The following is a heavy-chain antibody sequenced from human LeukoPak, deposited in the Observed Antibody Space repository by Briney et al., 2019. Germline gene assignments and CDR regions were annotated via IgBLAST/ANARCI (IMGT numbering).Heavy chain of an antibody. J-gene: IGHJ5*02. CDR1: GFTFSRQC. Sequence: PGGSLRLSCAASGFTFSRQCVIGLPRAPGKAVEWVANIKQDGSEKYYVDSVKGRFTISRDNAKNSLYLQMNSLRAEDAAVYYCARNSGSHPWGQGTLVTVSS. CDR2: IKQDGSEK. CDR3: ARNSGSHP. V-gene: IGHV3-7*01. D-gene: IGHD3-10*01.